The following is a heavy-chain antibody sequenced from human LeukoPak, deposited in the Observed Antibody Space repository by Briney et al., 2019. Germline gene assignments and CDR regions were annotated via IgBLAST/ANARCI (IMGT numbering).Heavy chain of an antibody. Sequence: TSETLSLTCAVYGGSFSGYYWSWVRQPPGKGLEWIGEINHSGSTNYNPSLKSRVTISVDTSKNQFSLKLSSVTAADTAVYYCARYSSSWNDNWFDPWGQGTLVTVSS. CDR2: INHSGST. CDR3: ARYSSSWNDNWFDP. J-gene: IGHJ5*02. D-gene: IGHD6-13*01. CDR1: GGSFSGYY. V-gene: IGHV4-34*01.